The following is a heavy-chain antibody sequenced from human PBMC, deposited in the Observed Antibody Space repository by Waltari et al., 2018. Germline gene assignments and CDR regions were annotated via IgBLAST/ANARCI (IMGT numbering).Heavy chain of an antibody. V-gene: IGHV1-2*06. CDR2: INPNSGGT. D-gene: IGHD6-13*01. CDR1: GYTFTGYY. J-gene: IGHJ3*02. CDR3: ARELWVGSGIAALGAFDI. Sequence: QVQLVQSGAEVKKPGASVKVSCKASGYTFTGYYMHWVRQAPGQGLEWMGRINPNSGGTNYAQKFQGRVTMTRDTSISTAYMELSRLRSDDTAVYYCARELWVGSGIAALGAFDIWGQGTMVTVSS.